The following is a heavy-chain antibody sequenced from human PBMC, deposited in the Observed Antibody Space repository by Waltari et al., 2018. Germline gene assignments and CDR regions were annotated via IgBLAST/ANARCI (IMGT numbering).Heavy chain of an antibody. D-gene: IGHD4-17*01. J-gene: IGHJ5*02. V-gene: IGHV4-30-2*01. Sequence: QLQLQESGSGLVKPSQTLSLTCAVSGGSISSGGYSWSWIRQPPGKGLEWIGYIYHRGGTYYNPSLNSRVTISVDRSKNQFSLKLSSVTAADTAVYYCARERHGCTVTKGACSWGNWFDPWGQGTLVTVSS. CDR3: ARERHGCTVTKGACSWGNWFDP. CDR1: GGSISSGGYS. CDR2: IYHRGGT.